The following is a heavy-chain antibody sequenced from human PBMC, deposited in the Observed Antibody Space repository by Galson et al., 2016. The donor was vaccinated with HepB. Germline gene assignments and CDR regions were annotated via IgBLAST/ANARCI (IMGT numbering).Heavy chain of an antibody. D-gene: IGHD3-22*01. V-gene: IGHV3-21*01. Sequence: SLRLSCAASGFTFSNYNMNWVRQAPGKGLEWVSSISGTNGFIYQADSVKGRFTISGDNAKNSLYLQMSSLRADETAVYFCASDIDSRYYYSYHVMDVWGQGTTVTVSS. J-gene: IGHJ6*02. CDR3: ASDIDSRYYYSYHVMDV. CDR1: GFTFSNYN. CDR2: ISGTNGFI.